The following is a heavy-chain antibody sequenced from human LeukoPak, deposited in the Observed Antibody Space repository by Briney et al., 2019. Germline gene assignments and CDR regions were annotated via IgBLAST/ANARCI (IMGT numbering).Heavy chain of an antibody. D-gene: IGHD3-10*01. Sequence: SETLSLTCIVSGDXISSYYWSWIRQSPGKGLEWIGYIYHSGSTNYNPSLEGRITISVDTSKNQFSLKLRSVTAADTAVYYCARGSRSPEGGLLYVHWGQGTLVTVSS. CDR1: GDXISSYY. CDR2: IYHSGST. CDR3: ARGSRSPEGGLLYVH. J-gene: IGHJ4*02. V-gene: IGHV4-59*12.